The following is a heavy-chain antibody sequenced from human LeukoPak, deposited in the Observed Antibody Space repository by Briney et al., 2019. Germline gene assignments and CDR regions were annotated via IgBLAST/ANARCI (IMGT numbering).Heavy chain of an antibody. V-gene: IGHV1-3*01. CDR2: INAGNGNT. Sequence: ASVKVSCKASGYTSSSYAIHWVRQAPGQRLEWMGWINAGNGNTKYSQNFQGRVTITRDTSASTAYMELSSLRSEDTAVYYCARDLYAVLRYFDWLSKGRYFDYWGQGTLVTVSS. CDR1: GYTSSSYA. J-gene: IGHJ4*02. D-gene: IGHD3-9*01. CDR3: ARDLYAVLRYFDWLSKGRYFDY.